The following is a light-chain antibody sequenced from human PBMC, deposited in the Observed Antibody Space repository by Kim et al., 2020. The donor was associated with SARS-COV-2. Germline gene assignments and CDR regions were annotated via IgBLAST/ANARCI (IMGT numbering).Light chain of an antibody. CDR2: DVY. CDR1: SSDVGAHDY. Sequence: SPGQSVTISCTGTSSDVGAHDYVSWYQQLPGKAPKFIIYDVYKRPSGVPARFSGSKSGNTTSLTIYGLQAEDEADYFCCSYDGTVVFGGGTQLTVL. V-gene: IGLV2-11*03. CDR3: CSYDGTVV. J-gene: IGLJ2*01.